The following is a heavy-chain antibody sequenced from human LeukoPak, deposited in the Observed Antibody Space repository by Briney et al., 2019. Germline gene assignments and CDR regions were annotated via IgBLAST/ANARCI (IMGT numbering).Heavy chain of an antibody. J-gene: IGHJ4*02. CDR1: GFTFSSYE. D-gene: IGHD4-17*01. CDR2: ISSSGSTI. CDR3: ARGAETNHDYGDYGDDY. V-gene: IGHV3-48*03. Sequence: GGSLRLSCAASGFTFSSYEMNWVRQAPGKGLEWVSYISSSGSTIYYADSAKGRFTISRDNAKNSLYLQLNSLRAEDTAVYYCARGAETNHDYGDYGDDYWGQGTLVTVSS.